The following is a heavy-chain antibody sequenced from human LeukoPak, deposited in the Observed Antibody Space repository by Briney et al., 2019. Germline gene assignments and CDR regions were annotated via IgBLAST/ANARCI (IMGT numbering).Heavy chain of an antibody. CDR1: GGTFSSYA. V-gene: IGHV1-69*06. Sequence: SVKVSCKASGGTFSSYAISWVRQAPGQGLEWMGGIIPIFGTANYAQKFQGRVTITADKSTSTAYMELSSLRSEDTAVYYCARSSIIAAAGPYYFDCWGQGTLVTVSS. D-gene: IGHD6-13*01. CDR3: ARSSIIAAAGPYYFDC. CDR2: IIPIFGTA. J-gene: IGHJ4*02.